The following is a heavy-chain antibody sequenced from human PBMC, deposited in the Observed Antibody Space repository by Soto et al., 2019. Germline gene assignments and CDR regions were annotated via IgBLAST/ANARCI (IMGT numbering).Heavy chain of an antibody. Sequence: GGSLRLSXAASGFTFSDYLMTWVRQAPGKGLEWVATIKQDGNEKYYVDSVKGRFTISRDNAKNSLYLQMNGLRAEDTAVYYRAMGNGLGTGGQGPLVTVP. V-gene: IGHV3-7*01. CDR2: IKQDGNEK. D-gene: IGHD1-1*01. CDR3: AMGNGLGT. J-gene: IGHJ4*02. CDR1: GFTFSDYL.